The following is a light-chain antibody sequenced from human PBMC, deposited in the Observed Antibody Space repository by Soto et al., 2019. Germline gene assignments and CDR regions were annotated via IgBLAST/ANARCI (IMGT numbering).Light chain of an antibody. CDR1: LRDVGAYNL. V-gene: IGLV2-14*01. J-gene: IGLJ2*01. CDR2: EVR. CDR3: SSYTPKSSLI. Sequence: QSVLTQPASVSGSPGQSITISCAGTLRDVGAYNLVSWYQQHPGRAPQLIIYEVRNRPSGISFRFSGSKSGNTASLTISGRQAEDEADYYCSSYTPKSSLIFGGGTKLTVL.